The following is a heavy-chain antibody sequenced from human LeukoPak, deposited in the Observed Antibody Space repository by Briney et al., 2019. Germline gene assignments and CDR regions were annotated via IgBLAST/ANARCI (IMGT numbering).Heavy chain of an antibody. J-gene: IGHJ4*02. V-gene: IGHV3-23*01. CDR2: ISGSGGST. CDR3: AKDGSEYSYGLYNY. D-gene: IGHD5-18*01. CDR1: GFTFSSYA. Sequence: AGGSLRLSCAASGFTFSSYAMSWVRQAPGKGLEWVSVISGSGGSTYYADSVKGRFTISRDNSKNTLYLQMNSLRAEDTAVYYCAKDGSEYSYGLYNYWGQGTLVTVSS.